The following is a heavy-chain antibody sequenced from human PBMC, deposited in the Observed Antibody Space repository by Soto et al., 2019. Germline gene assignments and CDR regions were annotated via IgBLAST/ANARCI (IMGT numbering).Heavy chain of an antibody. Sequence: QVQLVQSGAEVKKPGASVKVSCKASGYTFTSYGISWVRQAPGQGLEWMGWINTYNGNTKYTQNLQGRVTMTTDTSTRTAYMELRSLTSDDTAVYYCARDLSKGMDVWGQGTTVTVSS. CDR3: ARDLSKGMDV. V-gene: IGHV1-18*01. CDR2: INTYNGNT. D-gene: IGHD4-4*01. J-gene: IGHJ6*02. CDR1: GYTFTSYG.